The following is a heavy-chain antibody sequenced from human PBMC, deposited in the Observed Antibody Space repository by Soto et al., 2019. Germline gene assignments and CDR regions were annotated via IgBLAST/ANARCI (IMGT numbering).Heavy chain of an antibody. Sequence: QVQLVEAGAGVEKPGASGKVSCKGSGGTFSSYAIRWVRQGPGQGLEWVGGLIPIFGTANYAQKFQGRVTITADESTSTAYMELSSLRSEDTAVYYCARLQYSSSSNAFDIWGQGTMVTVSS. CDR3: ARLQYSSSSNAFDI. CDR1: GGTFSSYA. CDR2: LIPIFGTA. J-gene: IGHJ3*02. V-gene: IGHV1-69*01. D-gene: IGHD6-6*01.